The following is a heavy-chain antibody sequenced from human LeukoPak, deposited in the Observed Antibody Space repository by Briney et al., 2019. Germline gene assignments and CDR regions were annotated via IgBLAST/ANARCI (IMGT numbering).Heavy chain of an antibody. Sequence: SGGSLRLSCAASGFTVGSNYMSWVRQAPGEGLEWVSVIYSGGSTYYADSVKGRFTISRDNSKNTLYLQMNSLRAEDTAVYYCAREVSSAYYFDYWGQGTLVTVSS. CDR2: IYSGGST. CDR1: GFTVGSNY. D-gene: IGHD2-21*01. CDR3: AREVSSAYYFDY. V-gene: IGHV3-66*01. J-gene: IGHJ4*02.